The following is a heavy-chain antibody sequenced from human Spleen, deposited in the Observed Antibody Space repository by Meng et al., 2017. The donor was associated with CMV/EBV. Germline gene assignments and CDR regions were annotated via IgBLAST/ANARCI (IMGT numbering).Heavy chain of an antibody. Sequence: SQTLSLTCAISGDSVSSNSAAWNWIRQSPSRGLEWLGRTYYRSKLYNDYAVSVKSRITINPDTSKNQFSLQLNSVTPEDTAVYYWARGRLVRNNWNYYGMDVWGQGTTVTVSS. CDR3: ARGRLVRNNWNYYGMDV. CDR2: TYYRSKLYN. V-gene: IGHV6-1*01. CDR1: GDSVSSNSAA. D-gene: IGHD1-20*01. J-gene: IGHJ6*02.